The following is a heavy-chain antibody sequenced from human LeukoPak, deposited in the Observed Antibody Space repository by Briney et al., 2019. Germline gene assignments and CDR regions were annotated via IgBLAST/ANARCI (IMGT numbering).Heavy chain of an antibody. Sequence: AASVKVSCKASGGTFSSYAISWVRQAPGQGLEWMGGIIPIFGTANYAQKFQGRVTITADESTSTAYMELSSLRSEDTAVYYCARPRYDFWSGYRYYYYYYGMDVWGQGTTVTVSS. CDR3: ARPRYDFWSGYRYYYYYYGMDV. J-gene: IGHJ6*02. D-gene: IGHD3-3*01. CDR2: IIPIFGTA. CDR1: GGTFSSYA. V-gene: IGHV1-69*13.